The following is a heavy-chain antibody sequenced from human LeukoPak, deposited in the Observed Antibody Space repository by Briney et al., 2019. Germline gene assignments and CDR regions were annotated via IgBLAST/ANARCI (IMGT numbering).Heavy chain of an antibody. CDR1: GESFSGYD. CDR3: ARRVGYSSSLLGGYYFDY. J-gene: IGHJ4*02. V-gene: IGHV4-34*01. D-gene: IGHD6-13*01. Sequence: SETLSLTCAVYGESFSGYDWTWIRQPPGKGLEWIGEINHSRATNYNPSLKSRVTISADTSKNQFSLKLSSVTAADTAVYYCARRVGYSSSLLGGYYFDYWGQGTLVTVSS. CDR2: INHSRAT.